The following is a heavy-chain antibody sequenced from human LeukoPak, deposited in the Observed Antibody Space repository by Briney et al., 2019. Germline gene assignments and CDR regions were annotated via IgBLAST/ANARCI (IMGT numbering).Heavy chain of an antibody. CDR2: IIPILGIA. CDR1: GYTFTGYY. Sequence: SVKVSCKASGYTFTGYYMHWVRQAPGQGLEWMGRIIPILGIANYAQKFQGRVTITADKSTSTAYMELSSLRSEDTAVYYCARDGGYGSYDYWGQGTLVTVSS. D-gene: IGHD3-10*01. J-gene: IGHJ4*02. CDR3: ARDGGYGSYDY. V-gene: IGHV1-69*04.